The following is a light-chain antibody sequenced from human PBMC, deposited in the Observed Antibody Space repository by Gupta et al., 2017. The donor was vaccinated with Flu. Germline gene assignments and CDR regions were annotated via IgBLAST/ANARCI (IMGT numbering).Light chain of an antibody. CDR3: EAWDNDLSVVL. CDR1: TSNIGNNY. J-gene: IGLJ3*02. CDR2: EIR. Sequence: STSNIGNNYVSWYQQLPGTAPKILIYEIRKRPSGIPDRSSGSKSGTSATLDITGLQTADEANYFCEAWDNDLSVVLFGGGTKVTVL. V-gene: IGLV1-51*02.